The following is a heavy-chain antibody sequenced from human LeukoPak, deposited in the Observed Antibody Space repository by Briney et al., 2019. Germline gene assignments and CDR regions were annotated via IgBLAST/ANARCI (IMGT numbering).Heavy chain of an antibody. Sequence: KPSETLSPTCTVSGGSISSSSYYWGWIRQPPGKGLEWIGSIYYSGSTYYNPSLKSRVTISVDTSKNQFSLKLSSVTAADTAVYYCARALTYYDFWSGYAWDAFDIWGQGTMVTVSS. J-gene: IGHJ3*02. CDR3: ARALTYYDFWSGYAWDAFDI. V-gene: IGHV4-39*07. CDR1: GGSISSSSYY. CDR2: IYYSGST. D-gene: IGHD3-3*01.